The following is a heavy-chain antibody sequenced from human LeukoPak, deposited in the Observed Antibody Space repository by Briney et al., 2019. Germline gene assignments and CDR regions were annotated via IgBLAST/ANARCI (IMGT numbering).Heavy chain of an antibody. CDR2: IRSKAYGGTT. Sequence: GGSLRLSCTASGFTFGDYAMSWFRQAPGKGLEGVGFIRSKAYGGTTEYAASVKGRFTISRDDSKSIAYLQMNSLKTEDTAVYYCTRDGPRYGDSPDYWGEGSLVTVSS. CDR3: TRDGPRYGDSPDY. CDR1: GFTFGDYA. J-gene: IGHJ4*02. D-gene: IGHD4-17*01. V-gene: IGHV3-49*03.